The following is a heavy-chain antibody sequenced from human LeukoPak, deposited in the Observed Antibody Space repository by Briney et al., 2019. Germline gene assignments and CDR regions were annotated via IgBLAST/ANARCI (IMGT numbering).Heavy chain of an antibody. V-gene: IGHV1-69*13. Sequence: AASVKVSCKASGGTFSSYAISWVRQAPGQGLEWMGGIIPIFGTANYAQKFQGRVTITADESTSTAYMELSSLRSEDTAVYYCARARRTSMGPYYYMDVWGKGTTVTISS. J-gene: IGHJ6*03. CDR2: IIPIFGTA. CDR3: ARARRTSMGPYYYMDV. CDR1: GGTFSSYA. D-gene: IGHD2/OR15-2a*01.